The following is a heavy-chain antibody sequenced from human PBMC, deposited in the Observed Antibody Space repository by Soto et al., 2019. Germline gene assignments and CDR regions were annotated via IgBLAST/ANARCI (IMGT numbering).Heavy chain of an antibody. CDR1: GYTFTSYG. CDR3: ARDNSRYSRRQGWFDP. Sequence: QVQLVQSGAEVKKPGASVKVSCKASGYTFTSYGISWVRQAPGQGLEWMGWISAYNGNTNYAQKLQGRVTMTTDTATSTAYMELRSLRSDDTAVYYCARDNSRYSRRQGWFDPWGQGTLVTVSS. J-gene: IGHJ5*02. D-gene: IGHD6-13*01. CDR2: ISAYNGNT. V-gene: IGHV1-18*01.